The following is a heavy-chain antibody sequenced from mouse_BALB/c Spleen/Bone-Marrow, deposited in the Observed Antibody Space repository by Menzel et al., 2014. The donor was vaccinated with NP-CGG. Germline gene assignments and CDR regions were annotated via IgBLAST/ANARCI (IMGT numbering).Heavy chain of an antibody. CDR2: IYPGDGDT. J-gene: IGHJ1*01. CDR1: GYSFTSYW. Sequence: QVQLQQPGAELARPGASVKLSCKASGYSFTSYWMQWIKQRPGQGLGWIGAIYPGDGDTTYTQKFKGKATLTADKSSSTAYMQLSSLASEDSAVYYCARSRGWYFDVWGAGTTVTVSS. CDR3: ARSRGWYFDV. V-gene: IGHV1-87*01.